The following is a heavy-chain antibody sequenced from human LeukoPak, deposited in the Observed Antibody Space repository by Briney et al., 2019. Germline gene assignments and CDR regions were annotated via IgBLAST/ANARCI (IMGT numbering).Heavy chain of an antibody. CDR2: ISGSGGST. J-gene: IGHJ6*03. D-gene: IGHD6-13*01. V-gene: IGHV3-23*01. CDR3: AKIAAAGYYFYSMDV. CDR1: GFTFISYA. Sequence: GGSLRLSCAASGFTFISYAMSWVRQAPGKGLEWVSTISGSGGSTFYADSVKGRITFSRDNSKNTLFLQMNSLRAEDTAIYYCAKIAAAGYYFYSMDVWGRGTTVTVSS.